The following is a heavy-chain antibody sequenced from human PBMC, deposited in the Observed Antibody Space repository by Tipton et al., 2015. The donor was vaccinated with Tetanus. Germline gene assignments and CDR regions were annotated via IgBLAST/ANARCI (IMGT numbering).Heavy chain of an antibody. D-gene: IGHD3-3*01. V-gene: IGHV4-59*01. CDR3: ARIHDYWSGYFDF. CDR2: VYYNGNT. CDR1: GGSISGSY. J-gene: IGHJ4*02. Sequence: TLSLTCTVSGGSISGSYWNWIRQPPGKGLEWIGYVYYNGNTHYNPALKSRVTISVDTSKNQFSLKLSSVTAADTAIYYCARIHDYWSGYFDFWGQGALVTVSP.